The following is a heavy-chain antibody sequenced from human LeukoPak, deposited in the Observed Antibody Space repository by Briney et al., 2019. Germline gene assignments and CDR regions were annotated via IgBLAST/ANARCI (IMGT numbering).Heavy chain of an antibody. CDR2: IIPIFGTA. J-gene: IGHJ6*02. D-gene: IGHD2-2*01. CDR3: ARPKRTVVVPAARDYGMAV. Sequence: SVKVSCKASGGTFSSYAISWVRQAPGQGLEWMGGIIPIFGTANYAQKFQGRVTITADESTSTAYMELSSLRSEDTAVYYCARPKRTVVVPAARDYGMAVWGQGTTVTVSS. CDR1: GGTFSSYA. V-gene: IGHV1-69*13.